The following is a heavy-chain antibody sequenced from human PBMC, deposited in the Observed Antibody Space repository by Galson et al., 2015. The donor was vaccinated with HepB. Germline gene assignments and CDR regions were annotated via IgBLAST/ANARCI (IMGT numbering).Heavy chain of an antibody. CDR3: ARGGCSSTSCYMTQPRYYYGMDV. D-gene: IGHD2-2*02. J-gene: IGHJ6*02. Sequence: SLRLSCAASGFTFSSYWMHWVRQAPGKGLVWVSRINSDGSSTSYADSVKRRFTISRDNAKNTLYLQVSSLRAEDTAVYYCARGGCSSTSCYMTQPRYYYGMDVWGQGTTVTVSS. V-gene: IGHV3-74*01. CDR1: GFTFSSYW. CDR2: INSDGSST.